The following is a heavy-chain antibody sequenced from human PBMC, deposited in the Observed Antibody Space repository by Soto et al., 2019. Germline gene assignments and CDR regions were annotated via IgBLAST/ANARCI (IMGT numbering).Heavy chain of an antibody. CDR1: RNTIT. CDR3: ARDLVTTIPEATYGLDV. V-gene: IGHV1-3*01. J-gene: IGHJ6*01. D-gene: IGHD1-1*01. Sequence: QVQLVQSGAEVKKSGASVTVSCKASRNTITMHWVRQAPGQRPEWMGWINGVNGNTKYSPKFYGRVSITWDTSATTAYMELTSLTSEDTAVYCWARDLVTTIPEATYGLDVWGQGTRVTVSS. CDR2: INGVNGNT.